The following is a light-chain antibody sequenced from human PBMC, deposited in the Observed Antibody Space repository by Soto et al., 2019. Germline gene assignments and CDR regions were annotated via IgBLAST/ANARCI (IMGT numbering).Light chain of an antibody. V-gene: IGKV3-15*01. CDR3: QHYFDWPWT. J-gene: IGKJ1*01. Sequence: EVVLTQSPGTLSVSPGERAILSCRATQSVKSDLAWYQQKPGQAPRLLIYGASARATGVPARFSGSGSGTEFTLTISSLQSEDCAVYFCQHYFDWPWTFGQGTRVESK. CDR2: GAS. CDR1: QSVKSD.